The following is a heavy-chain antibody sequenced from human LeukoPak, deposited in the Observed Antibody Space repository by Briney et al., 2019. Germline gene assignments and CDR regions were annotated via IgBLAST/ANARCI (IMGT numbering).Heavy chain of an antibody. CDR3: ARDREGYYYDSSGYFVFDY. V-gene: IGHV3-48*03. J-gene: IGHJ4*02. CDR2: ISSSGSTI. CDR1: GFTFSSYE. Sequence: GGSLRLSCAASGFTFSSYEMNWDRQAPGKGLQWVSYISSSGSTIYYADSVKGRFTISRDNAKNSLYLQMNRLRAEDTAVYYCARDREGYYYDSSGYFVFDYWGQGTLVTVSS. D-gene: IGHD3-22*01.